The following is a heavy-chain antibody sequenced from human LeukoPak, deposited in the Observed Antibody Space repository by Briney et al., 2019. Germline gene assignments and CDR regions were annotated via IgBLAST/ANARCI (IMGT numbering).Heavy chain of an antibody. D-gene: IGHD2/OR15-2a*01. CDR1: GFTFSDYY. CDR2: SSTSGSIT. Sequence: PGGSLRLSCAASGFTFSDYYMSWIRQAPGKGLQWLAYSSTSGSITYYADSVKGRFTISRDNAKNSVYLQMNSLKTEDTAVYYCARGYCRSTTSCYFDYWDQGTLVTVSS. CDR3: ARGYCRSTTSCYFDY. V-gene: IGHV3-11*01. J-gene: IGHJ4*02.